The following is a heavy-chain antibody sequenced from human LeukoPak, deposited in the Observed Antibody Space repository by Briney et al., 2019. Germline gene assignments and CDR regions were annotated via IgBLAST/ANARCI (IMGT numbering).Heavy chain of an antibody. J-gene: IGHJ4*02. CDR2: ISSSSSYI. V-gene: IGHV3-21*01. Sequence: GGSLRLSCAASGFTFSSYSMNWVRQAPGKGLEWVSSISSSSSYIYYADSVKGRFTISRDNAKNSLYLQMNSLRAEDTAVYYCAKEGGNSGWYDFDYWGQGTLVTVSS. CDR1: GFTFSSYS. CDR3: AKEGGNSGWYDFDY. D-gene: IGHD6-19*01.